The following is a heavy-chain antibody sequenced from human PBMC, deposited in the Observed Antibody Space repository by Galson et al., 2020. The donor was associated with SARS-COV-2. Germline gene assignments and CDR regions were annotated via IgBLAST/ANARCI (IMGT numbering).Heavy chain of an antibody. Sequence: ETSETLSLTCTVSGGSINSGGYYWSWIRQPPGKGLEWIGNIHYSGSTNYNPSLKSRLTISLNTSKNQFSLRLSSVTAADTAVYYCARESYGDYTWAWGQGTLVTVSS. CDR2: IHYSGST. CDR3: ARESYGDYTWA. J-gene: IGHJ4*02. D-gene: IGHD4-17*01. CDR1: GGSINSGGYY. V-gene: IGHV4-30-4*01.